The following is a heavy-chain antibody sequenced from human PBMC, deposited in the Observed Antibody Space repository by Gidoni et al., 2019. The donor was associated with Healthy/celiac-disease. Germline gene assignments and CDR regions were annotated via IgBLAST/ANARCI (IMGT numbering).Heavy chain of an antibody. J-gene: IGHJ4*02. CDR3: AREEAIAAASPLFDY. V-gene: IGHV3-21*01. CDR1: GFTFSSYS. D-gene: IGHD6-13*01. Sequence: EVQLVESGGGLVKPGGSLRLSCAAFGFTFSSYSMNWVRQAPGKGLEWVSSISSSSSYIYYADSVKGRFTISRDNAKNSLYLQMNSLRAEDTAVYYCAREEAIAAASPLFDYWGQGTLVTVSS. CDR2: ISSSSSYI.